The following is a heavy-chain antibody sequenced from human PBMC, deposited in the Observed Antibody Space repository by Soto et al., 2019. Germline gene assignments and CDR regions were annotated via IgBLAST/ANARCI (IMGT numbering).Heavy chain of an antibody. D-gene: IGHD4-4*01. CDR3: ARGEANNNYPAR. V-gene: IGHV4-34*01. J-gene: IGHJ4*02. Sequence: QVQLQQWGAGLLRPSETLSLTCAVSGGSFNDYYWIWIRQPPGKGLEWLGDIRDSGSTNYNPSLKSRVTISVDTSRKQFSLKLTSVTAADTAVYYCARGEANNNYPARWGQGTLVTVSS. CDR2: IRDSGST. CDR1: GGSFNDYY.